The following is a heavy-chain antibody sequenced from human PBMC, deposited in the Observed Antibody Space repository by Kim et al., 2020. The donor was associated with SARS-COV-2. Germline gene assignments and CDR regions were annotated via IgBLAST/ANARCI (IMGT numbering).Heavy chain of an antibody. CDR3: AREKFREILPSDYDILTGPFDY. CDR1: GGTFSSYA. D-gene: IGHD3-9*01. V-gene: IGHV1-69*13. CDR2: IIPIFGTA. J-gene: IGHJ4*02. Sequence: SVKVSCKASGGTFSSYAISWVRQAPGQGLEWMGGIIPIFGTANYAQKFQGRVTITADESTSTAYMELSSLRSEDTAVYYCAREKFREILPSDYDILTGPFDYWGQGTLVTVSS.